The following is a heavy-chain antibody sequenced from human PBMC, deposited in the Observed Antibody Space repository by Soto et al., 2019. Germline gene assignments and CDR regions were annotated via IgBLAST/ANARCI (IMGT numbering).Heavy chain of an antibody. V-gene: IGHV4-59*01. Sequence: SETLSLTCTVSGGSISGYYWSWIRQPPGKGLEWIGYISYTGGSNYNPALESRVTISLGTSKSQFSLTLTSLTAADTAVYYCGRAVDSAMVDNWIDPWGQGTLVTVSS. D-gene: IGHD5-18*01. CDR1: GGSISGYY. CDR3: GRAVDSAMVDNWIDP. J-gene: IGHJ5*02. CDR2: ISYTGGS.